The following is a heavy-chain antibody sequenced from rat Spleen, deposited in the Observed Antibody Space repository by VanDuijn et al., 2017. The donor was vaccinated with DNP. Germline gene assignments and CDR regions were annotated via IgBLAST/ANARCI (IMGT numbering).Heavy chain of an antibody. CDR2: INSAGST. Sequence: EVQLQESGPGLVKPSQSLSLTCSVTGYSITSDYRWNWIRKFPGNKLEWMGYINSAGSTNYNPSLKSRISITIDTSKNQFFLQLKSVTTEDTATYYCAIQLGVFDYWDQGVMVTVSS. CDR1: GYSITSDYR. D-gene: IGHD5-1*01. J-gene: IGHJ2*01. V-gene: IGHV3-3*01. CDR3: AIQLGVFDY.